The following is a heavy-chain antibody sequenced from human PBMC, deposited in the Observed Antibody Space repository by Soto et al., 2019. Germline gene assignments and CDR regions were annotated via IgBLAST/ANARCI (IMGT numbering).Heavy chain of an antibody. CDR3: TSGLWGAPPAFDY. Sequence: QVQLVQSGAEVKKPGASVKVSCKASGYTFTSYNMHWVRQAPGQGLEWMGLINSGAGSTTYAQNLKGNAATTGDTSTHTVYIELSSLISEDTAVYYCTSGLWGAPPAFDYWGQGTLVIVSS. CDR1: GYTFTSYN. V-gene: IGHV1-46*03. D-gene: IGHD1-26*01. CDR2: INSGAGST. J-gene: IGHJ4*02.